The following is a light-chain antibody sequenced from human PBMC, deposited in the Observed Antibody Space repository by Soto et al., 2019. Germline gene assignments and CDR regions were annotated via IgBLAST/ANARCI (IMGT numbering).Light chain of an antibody. CDR2: GAS. CDR3: QQYSNWPRT. J-gene: IGKJ1*01. CDR1: QSVSSSY. V-gene: IGKV3-15*01. Sequence: EIVLTQSPGTLSLSPGERATLSCRASQSVSSSYLAWYQQKPGQPPRLLIQGASTRATGIPARFSGSGSGTDFSLTISSLQSEDFVVYYCQQYSNWPRTFGQGTKVDIK.